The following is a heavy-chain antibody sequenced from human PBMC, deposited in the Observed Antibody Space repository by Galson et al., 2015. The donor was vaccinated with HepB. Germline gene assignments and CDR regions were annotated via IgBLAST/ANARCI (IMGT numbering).Heavy chain of an antibody. D-gene: IGHD3-22*01. Sequence: SLRLSCAASGFTFSSYSMNWVRQAPGKGLEWVSSISSSSSYIYYADSVKGRFTISRDNAKNSLYLQMNSLRAEDTAVYYCAREGIVQGHYYDSSGQDAFDIWGQGTMVTVSS. CDR1: GFTFSSYS. CDR2: ISSSSSYI. V-gene: IGHV3-21*01. CDR3: AREGIVQGHYYDSSGQDAFDI. J-gene: IGHJ3*02.